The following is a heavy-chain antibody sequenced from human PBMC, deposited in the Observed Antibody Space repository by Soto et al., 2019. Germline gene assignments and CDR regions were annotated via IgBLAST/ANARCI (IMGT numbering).Heavy chain of an antibody. D-gene: IGHD6-25*01. CDR3: VRAMAAADKWEGRFWFDP. J-gene: IGHJ5*02. Sequence: VQLVQSGAEVREPGASVMLSCKTSGYAVTMFYMSWVRQAPGQGLEWMGTINADGGRTTYAQNFQGRLTMTSDTSTGTIYMELSSLKSDDTAVYYCVRAMAAADKWEGRFWFDPWGQGALVTVSS. V-gene: IGHV1-46*01. CDR1: GYAVTMFY. CDR2: INADGGRT.